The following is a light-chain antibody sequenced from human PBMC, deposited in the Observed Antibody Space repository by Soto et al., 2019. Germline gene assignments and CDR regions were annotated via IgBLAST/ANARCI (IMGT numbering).Light chain of an antibody. J-gene: IGLJ1*01. CDR3: QTWVTGIYV. CDR2: LNSDGSH. Sequence: QPVLTQSPSASASLGASVKLTCTLSSGHSSYAIAWHQQQPEKGPRYLMKLNSDGSHSKGDGIPDRFSGSSSGAERYLTISSLQSEDEADYSCQTWVTGIYVFGTGTKVTVL. CDR1: SGHSSYA. V-gene: IGLV4-69*01.